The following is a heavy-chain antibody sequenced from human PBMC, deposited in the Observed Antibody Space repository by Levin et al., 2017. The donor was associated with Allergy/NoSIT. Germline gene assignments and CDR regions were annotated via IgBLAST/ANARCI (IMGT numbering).Heavy chain of an antibody. CDR3: VGGYTTSWYSAFDI. Sequence: GGSLRLSCAASGFTFSRNAMHWVRQAPGKGLEWVAVISNDGDNKYYADSVKGRFTISRDNSKNTLYLQMNSLRAEDTALYYCVGGYTTSWYSAFDIWGRGTMVTVSS. J-gene: IGHJ3*02. D-gene: IGHD6-13*01. CDR1: GFTFSRNA. V-gene: IGHV3-30*04. CDR2: ISNDGDNK.